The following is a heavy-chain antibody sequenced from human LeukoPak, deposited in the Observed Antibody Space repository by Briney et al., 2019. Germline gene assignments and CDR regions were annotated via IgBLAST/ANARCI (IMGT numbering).Heavy chain of an antibody. CDR1: GFTFSDYY. J-gene: IGHJ3*02. CDR2: ISSSGSTI. CDR3: ARPPALYSSSWFNAFDI. Sequence: GGSLRLSCAASGFTFSDYYMSWIRQAPGKGLEWVSYISSSGSTIYYADSVKGRFTISRDNAKNSLYLQMNSLRAEDTAVYYCARPPALYSSSWFNAFDIWGQGTMVTVSS. D-gene: IGHD6-13*01. V-gene: IGHV3-11*04.